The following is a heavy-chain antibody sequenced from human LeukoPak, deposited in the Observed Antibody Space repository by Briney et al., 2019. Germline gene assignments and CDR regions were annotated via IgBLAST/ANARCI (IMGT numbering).Heavy chain of an antibody. CDR3: ATMRRTTRPEDF. V-gene: IGHV3-48*03. CDR2: ISTSGKKGSKT. J-gene: IGHJ4*02. Sequence: PGGSLRLSCAASGLTLSSSEVNWVRQAPGKGLEWIAFISTSGKKGSKTLYSDSVKGRFTISRDNAKNSLYLQMNSLRVDDTALYYCATMRRTTRPEDFWGQGTLVTVSS. CDR1: GLTLSSSE. D-gene: IGHD6-6*01.